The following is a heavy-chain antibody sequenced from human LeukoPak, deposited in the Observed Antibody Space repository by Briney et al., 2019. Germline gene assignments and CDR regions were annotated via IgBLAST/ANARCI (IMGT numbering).Heavy chain of an antibody. Sequence: GASVRVSCKASGYAFTNHGITWVRQAPGQGLEWLGWISTFNGNTNYAQRLQDRVTMTTDTSTNTAYLELRRLRSDDTALYYCARRHLIGNGYFDHWGQGSLVTVSS. CDR2: ISTFNGNT. CDR1: GYAFTNHG. V-gene: IGHV1-18*01. J-gene: IGHJ4*02. D-gene: IGHD4-23*01. CDR3: ARRHLIGNGYFDH.